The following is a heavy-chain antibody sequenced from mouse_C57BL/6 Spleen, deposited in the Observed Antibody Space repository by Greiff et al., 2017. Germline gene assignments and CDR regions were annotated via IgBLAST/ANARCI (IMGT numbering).Heavy chain of an antibody. D-gene: IGHD2-1*01. CDR1: GFTFSSYA. CDR2: ISDGGSYT. V-gene: IGHV5-4*01. CDR3: ARDRDGNWFAY. Sequence: EVQVVESGGGLVTPAGSLKLSCAASGFTFSSYAMSWVRQTPEKRLEWVATISDGGSYTYYPDNGKGRFTISRDNAKKNLYLQMSHLKSEDTAMYYCARDRDGNWFAYWGQGTLVTVSA. J-gene: IGHJ3*01.